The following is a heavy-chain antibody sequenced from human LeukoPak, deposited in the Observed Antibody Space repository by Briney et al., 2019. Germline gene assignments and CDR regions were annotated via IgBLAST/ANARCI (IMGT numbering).Heavy chain of an antibody. D-gene: IGHD1-26*01. CDR2: IYSGGNT. CDR3: ARDQRSLFDY. CDR1: DGSINSDTYY. Sequence: PSETLSLTCTVSDGSINSDTYYWGWIRQPPGKGLEWIASIYSGGNTFYNPSLKSRVTISIDTSKKQFSLKLTSVTAADTAVYYCARDQRSLFDYWGQGSLVTVSS. V-gene: IGHV4-39*07. J-gene: IGHJ4*02.